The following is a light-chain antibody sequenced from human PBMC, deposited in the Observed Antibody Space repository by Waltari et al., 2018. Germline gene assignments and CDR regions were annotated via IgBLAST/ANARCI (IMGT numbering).Light chain of an antibody. Sequence: QSALTQPASVSGSPGQSITVPCPGTSSDVGTYNLVPWYQQHPGKAPKLIIYGVNKRPSGVSDRFSVSKSGNTASLTLSGLQADDEADYYCCSSAGSSTYVVFGGGTKLTVL. J-gene: IGLJ2*01. CDR1: SSDVGTYNL. V-gene: IGLV2-23*02. CDR3: CSSAGSSTYVV. CDR2: GVN.